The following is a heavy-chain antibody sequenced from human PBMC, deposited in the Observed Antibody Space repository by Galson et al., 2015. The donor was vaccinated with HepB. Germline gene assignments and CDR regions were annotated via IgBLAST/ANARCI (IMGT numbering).Heavy chain of an antibody. D-gene: IGHD2-21*02. J-gene: IGHJ4*02. Sequence: SLRLSCAASGFTFSSYAMHWVRQAPGKGLEWVAVISYDGSNKYYADSVKGRSTISRDNSKNTLYLQMNSLRAEDTAVYYCASPEHIVVVTAISYWGQGTLVTVSS. CDR1: GFTFSSYA. CDR3: ASPEHIVVVTAISY. CDR2: ISYDGSNK. V-gene: IGHV3-30*04.